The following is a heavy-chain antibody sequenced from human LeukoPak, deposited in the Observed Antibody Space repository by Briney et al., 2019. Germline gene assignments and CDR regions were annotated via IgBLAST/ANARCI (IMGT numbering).Heavy chain of an antibody. CDR2: IYYSGST. J-gene: IGHJ4*02. D-gene: IGHD3-22*01. CDR1: GGSISSGGYY. V-gene: IGHV4-31*03. Sequence: TSETLSLTCTVSGGSISSGGYYWTWIRQHPGKGLEWIGFIYYSGSTYYNPSLKSRVTISVDTSKNQFSLKLSSVTAADTAVYYCARTYDSSSYLFDYWGREPWSPSPQ. CDR3: ARTYDSSSYLFDY.